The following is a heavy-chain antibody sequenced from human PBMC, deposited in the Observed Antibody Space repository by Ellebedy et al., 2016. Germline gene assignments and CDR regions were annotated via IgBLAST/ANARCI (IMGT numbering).Heavy chain of an antibody. V-gene: IGHV1-69*13. D-gene: IGHD2-15*01. CDR1: GGTFSSYA. CDR2: IIPIFGTA. CDR3: ASSATRKGYYYGMDV. Sequence: SVKVSCXASGGTFSSYAISWVRQAPGQGLEWMGGIIPIFGTANYAQKFQGRVTITADESTSTAYMELSSLRSEDTAVYYCASSATRKGYYYGMDVWGQGTTVTVSS. J-gene: IGHJ6*02.